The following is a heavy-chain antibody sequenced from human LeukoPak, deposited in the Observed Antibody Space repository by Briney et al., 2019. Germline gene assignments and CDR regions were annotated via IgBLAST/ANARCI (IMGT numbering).Heavy chain of an antibody. J-gene: IGHJ3*02. V-gene: IGHV1-69*13. CDR3: ARDLLSVDNYDALDI. D-gene: IGHD5-12*01. Sequence: ASVKVSCKASGATFGSHSISWVRQAPGQGLEWMGGIVPMFGTDVYAQRFQGRVTVTADESTTTAYMELISLTSEDTAMCYCARDLLSVDNYDALDIWGQGTMVTVSS. CDR2: IVPMFGTD. CDR1: GATFGSHS.